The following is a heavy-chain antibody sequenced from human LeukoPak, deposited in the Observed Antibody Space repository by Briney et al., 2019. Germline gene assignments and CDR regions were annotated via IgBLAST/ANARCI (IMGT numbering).Heavy chain of an antibody. J-gene: IGHJ6*04. V-gene: IGHV1-69*13. Sequence: SVKVSCKASGGTFSSYPISWVRQAPGQGLEWMGGIIPIFGTASYAQRFQGRVTITADESTSTAYMELSSLRSEDTAVYYCAREDWNDGVTGYYGMDVWGKGTTVTVSS. CDR3: AREDWNDGVTGYYGMDV. CDR1: GGTFSSYP. CDR2: IIPIFGTA. D-gene: IGHD1-1*01.